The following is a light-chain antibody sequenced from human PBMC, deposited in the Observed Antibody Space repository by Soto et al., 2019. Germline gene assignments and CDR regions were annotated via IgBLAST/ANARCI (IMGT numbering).Light chain of an antibody. V-gene: IGKV3-20*01. CDR1: QTGDSQY. CDR3: QHYGYPPWT. CDR2: GVF. J-gene: IGKJ1*01. Sequence: EMILTQSPDTVGLSPGERATLSCRASQTGDSQYLAWYQQRPGQAPRLLIRGVFIRAAGIPDRFSGSGSETDFTLTISRLEHEDSAVYFCQHYGYPPWTFGQGTKLDIK.